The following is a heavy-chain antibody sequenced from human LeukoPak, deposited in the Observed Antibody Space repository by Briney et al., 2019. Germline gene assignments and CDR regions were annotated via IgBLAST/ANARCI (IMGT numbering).Heavy chain of an antibody. CDR1: GGSFSGYY. J-gene: IGHJ4*02. V-gene: IGHV4-34*01. CDR2: INHSGST. D-gene: IGHD6-6*01. CDR3: ARSPRRNLYSSSMRPFDY. Sequence: SETLSLTCAVYGGSFSGYYRSWIRQPPGKGLEWIGEINHSGSTNYNPSLKSRVTISVDTSKNQFSLKLSSVTAADTAVYYCARSPRRNLYSSSMRPFDYWGQGTLVTVSS.